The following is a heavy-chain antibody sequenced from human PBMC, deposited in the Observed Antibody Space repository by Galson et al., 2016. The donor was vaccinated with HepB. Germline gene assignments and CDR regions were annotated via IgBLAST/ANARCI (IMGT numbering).Heavy chain of an antibody. Sequence: QSGAEVKKPGESLTISCKGSRYSFSNYWIAWVRQKPGKGLEWMGIIYPGDSQTRYSPSFQGQVTISADKSVSTAYLQWSNLQASATAMYYCATHPPYTTGPTSGFWFDPWGQGTLVTVSS. D-gene: IGHD1-1*01. CDR3: ATHPPYTTGPTSGFWFDP. CDR1: RYSFSNYW. CDR2: IYPGDSQT. J-gene: IGHJ5*02. V-gene: IGHV5-51*01.